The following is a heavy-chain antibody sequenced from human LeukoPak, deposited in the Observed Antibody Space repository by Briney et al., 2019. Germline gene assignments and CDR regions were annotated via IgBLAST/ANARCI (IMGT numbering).Heavy chain of an antibody. V-gene: IGHV4-38-2*02. CDR1: GYSISSGYY. D-gene: IGHD3-10*01. J-gene: IGHJ5*02. Sequence: SETLSLTCAVSGYSISSGYYWGWIRQPPGKGLEWIGSIYHSGSTYYNQSLKRRVTISVDTSKNKFSLKLSSVTAADTAVYYCARELYYGSGSYYYGWFDPWGQGTLVTVSS. CDR2: IYHSGST. CDR3: ARELYYGSGSYYYGWFDP.